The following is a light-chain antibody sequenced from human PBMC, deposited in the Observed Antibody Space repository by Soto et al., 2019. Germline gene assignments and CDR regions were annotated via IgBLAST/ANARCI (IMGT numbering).Light chain of an antibody. Sequence: QSALTQPRSVSGSPGQSVTISCTGTSSDVGGYNFVSWYQQLPGKAPKLMIYDVTKRPSGVPDRFSGSKSGNTASLTISGLQAEDEADYYCSSHAGTYPGVFGGGTHLTVL. CDR3: SSHAGTYPGV. V-gene: IGLV2-11*01. J-gene: IGLJ3*02. CDR2: DVT. CDR1: SSDVGGYNF.